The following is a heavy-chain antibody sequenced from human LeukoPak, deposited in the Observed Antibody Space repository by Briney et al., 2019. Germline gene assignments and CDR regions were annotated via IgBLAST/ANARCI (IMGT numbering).Heavy chain of an antibody. CDR3: ARGRGGLGGYYGMDV. CDR2: IYSGGST. J-gene: IGHJ6*01. CDR1: GFTVSSNY. D-gene: IGHD2-15*01. Sequence: GGSLRLSFAASGFTVSSNYMSSVRQAPGKGLGWVSVIYSGGSTYYADSVKGRFTISRDNSKNTLYLQMNSLRAEDTAVYYCARGRGGLGGYYGMDVWGQGTTVTVSS. V-gene: IGHV3-53*01.